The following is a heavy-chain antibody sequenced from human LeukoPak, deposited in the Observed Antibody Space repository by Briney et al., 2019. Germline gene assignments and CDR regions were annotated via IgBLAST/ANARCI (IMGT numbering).Heavy chain of an antibody. D-gene: IGHD7-27*01. J-gene: IGHJ4*02. Sequence: GGSLRLSCAASGFTFSSSAMNWVRQAPGKGLEWVAVISYDESNKYYADSVKGRFTISRDNFKNTLYLQMNSLATDDTAMYYCARDLNWETYWGQGTLVSVSS. CDR1: GFTFSSSA. V-gene: IGHV3-30*04. CDR2: ISYDESNK. CDR3: ARDLNWETY.